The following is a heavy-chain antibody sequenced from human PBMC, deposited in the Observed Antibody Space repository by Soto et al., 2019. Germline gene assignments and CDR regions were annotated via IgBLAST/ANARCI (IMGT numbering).Heavy chain of an antibody. J-gene: IGHJ4*02. V-gene: IGHV4-59*01. CDR3: ARVPYCTNGVCYYGFDY. CDR2: IYYSGST. D-gene: IGHD2-8*01. CDR1: GGSIISYY. Sequence: SETLSLTCTVSGGSIISYYWSWIRQPPGKGLEWIGYIYYSGSTNYNPSLKSRVTISVDTSKNQFSLKLSSVTAADTAVYYCARVPYCTNGVCYYGFDYWGQGTLVTVSS.